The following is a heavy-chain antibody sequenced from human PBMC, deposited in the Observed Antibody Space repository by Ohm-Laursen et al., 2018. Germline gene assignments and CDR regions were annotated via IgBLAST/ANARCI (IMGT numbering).Heavy chain of an antibody. CDR3: AKVQRGYQLFSITT. D-gene: IGHD2-2*01. Sequence: SLRLSCAAPGFTFSSYGMHWVRQAPGKGLEWVAVISYDGSNKYYADSVKGRFTISRDNSKNTLYLQMNSLRAEDTAVYYCAKVQRGYQLFSITTWGQGTLVTVSS. J-gene: IGHJ4*02. CDR1: GFTFSSYG. V-gene: IGHV3-30*18. CDR2: ISYDGSNK.